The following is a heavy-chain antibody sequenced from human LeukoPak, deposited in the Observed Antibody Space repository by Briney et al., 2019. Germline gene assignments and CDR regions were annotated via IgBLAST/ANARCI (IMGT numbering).Heavy chain of an antibody. CDR1: GFTVSNNY. Sequence: PGGSLRLSCAASGFTVSNNYMSWVRQAPGKGLEWVSVIYSDSREYYADSVKGRFTISRDNSKNTLYLQMNSLRAEDTAVYYCASQDGSGIDYWGQGTLVTVSS. D-gene: IGHD3-22*01. V-gene: IGHV3-53*01. J-gene: IGHJ4*02. CDR3: ASQDGSGIDY. CDR2: IYSDSRE.